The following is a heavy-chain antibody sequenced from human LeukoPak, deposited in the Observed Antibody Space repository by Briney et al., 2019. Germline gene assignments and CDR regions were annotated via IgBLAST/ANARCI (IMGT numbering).Heavy chain of an antibody. CDR3: AREEGADGTSGINS. J-gene: IGHJ4*02. V-gene: IGHV3-33*01. CDR2: IWYNGNNK. Sequence: GGSLRLSCAASGFTFSTYGMHWVRQAPGKGLEWVSDIWYNGNNKYYADSVKGRFTISRDNSKKTVYLQMNSLRVEDTAVYYCAREEGADGTSGINSWGQGALVIVSS. D-gene: IGHD4-23*01. CDR1: GFTFSTYG.